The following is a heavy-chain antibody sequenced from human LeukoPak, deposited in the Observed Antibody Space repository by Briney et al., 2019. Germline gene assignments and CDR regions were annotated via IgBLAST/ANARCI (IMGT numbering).Heavy chain of an antibody. V-gene: IGHV4-34*01. Sequence: SETLSLTCAVYGGSFSGYYWSWIRQPPGKGLEWIEEINHSGSTNYNPSLKSRVTISVDKSKNQFSLKVSSVTAADTAVYYCARENAYSSTWTDYWGQGTLVTVSS. CDR1: GGSFSGYY. CDR2: INHSGST. D-gene: IGHD6-13*01. CDR3: ARENAYSSTWTDY. J-gene: IGHJ4*02.